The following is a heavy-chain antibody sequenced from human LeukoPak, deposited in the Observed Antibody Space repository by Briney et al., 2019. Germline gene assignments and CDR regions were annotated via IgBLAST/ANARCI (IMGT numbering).Heavy chain of an antibody. J-gene: IGHJ4*02. CDR2: IYYSGST. CDR3: ARDVLGITIFGVAHYFDY. D-gene: IGHD3-3*01. Sequence: PSETLSLTCTVSGGSISSSSYYWSWIRQPPGKGLEWIGYIYYSGSTNYNPSLKSRVTISVDTSKNQFSLKLSSVTAADTAVYYCARDVLGITIFGVAHYFDYWGQGTLVTVSS. V-gene: IGHV4-61*01. CDR1: GGSISSSSYY.